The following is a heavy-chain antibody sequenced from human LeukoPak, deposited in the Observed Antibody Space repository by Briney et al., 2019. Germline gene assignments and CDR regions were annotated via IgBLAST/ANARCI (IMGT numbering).Heavy chain of an antibody. CDR2: IQYDGSNK. Sequence: GGSLRLSCAASAFTFSSYGMHWVRQAPGKGLEWVAFIQYDGSNKYYADSVKGRFTLSRDNSKNTLYLRMNSLRAEDTAVYYCARLTMVRGYDYWGQGTLVTVSS. J-gene: IGHJ4*02. CDR3: ARLTMVRGYDY. CDR1: AFTFSSYG. D-gene: IGHD3-10*01. V-gene: IGHV3-30*02.